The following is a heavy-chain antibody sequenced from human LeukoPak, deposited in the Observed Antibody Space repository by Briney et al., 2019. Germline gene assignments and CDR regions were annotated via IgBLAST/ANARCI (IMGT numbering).Heavy chain of an antibody. CDR1: GGSFSGYY. CDR2: IKHSGST. D-gene: IGHD5-18*01. CDR3: ARAQLAKAFDI. Sequence: SETLSLTCAVYGGSFSGYYWSWIRQPPGKGLEWIGEIKHSGSTNYNPSLKSRVTISVDTSKNQFSLKLSSVTAADTAVYYCARAQLAKAFDIWGQGTMVTVSS. J-gene: IGHJ3*02. V-gene: IGHV4-34*01.